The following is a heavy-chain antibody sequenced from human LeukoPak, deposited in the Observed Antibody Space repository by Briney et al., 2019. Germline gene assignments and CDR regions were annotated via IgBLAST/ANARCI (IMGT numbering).Heavy chain of an antibody. CDR1: GHSVSSNSGA. CDR3: ASQGDGWFFDY. V-gene: IGHV6-1*01. J-gene: IGHJ4*02. CDR2: TYYRSKWVN. D-gene: IGHD6-19*01. Sequence: SQTLSLTCAISGHSVSSNSGAWNWIRQSPSRGLEWLGRTYYRSKWVNDYEVSVKSRITINSDTSRNQFSLRLNSVTPEDTAVYSCASQGDGWFFDYWGKGILVTVSS.